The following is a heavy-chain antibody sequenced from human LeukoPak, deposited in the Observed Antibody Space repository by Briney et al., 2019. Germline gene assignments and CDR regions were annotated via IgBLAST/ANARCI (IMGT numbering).Heavy chain of an antibody. V-gene: IGHV4-59*01. CDR1: GGSISSYY. CDR3: ARVAAAGTGWFDP. CDR2: NYYSGST. D-gene: IGHD6-13*01. Sequence: SETLSLTCTVSGGSISSYYWSWIRQPPGKGLEWIGYNYYSGSTNYNPSLKSRVTISVDTSKNQFSLKLSSVTAADTAVYYCARVAAAGTGWFDPWGQGTLVTVSS. J-gene: IGHJ5*02.